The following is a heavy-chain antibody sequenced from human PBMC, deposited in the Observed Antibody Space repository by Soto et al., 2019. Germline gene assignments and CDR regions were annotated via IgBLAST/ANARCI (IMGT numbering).Heavy chain of an antibody. D-gene: IGHD3-3*01. V-gene: IGHV1-69*12. Sequence: QVQLVQSGAEVKKPGSSVKVSCKASGGTFSSYAISWVRQAPGQGLEWMGGIIPIFGTANYAQKFQGRVTITADESTSXAXXELSSLRFEDTAVYYCARAMDYDFWSGQTTNYFDYWGQGALVTVSS. CDR3: ARAMDYDFWSGQTTNYFDY. CDR2: IIPIFGTA. J-gene: IGHJ4*02. CDR1: GGTFSSYA.